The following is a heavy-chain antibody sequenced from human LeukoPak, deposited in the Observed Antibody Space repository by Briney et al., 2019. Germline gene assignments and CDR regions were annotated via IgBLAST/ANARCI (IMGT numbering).Heavy chain of an antibody. Sequence: ASVKVSCKASGYTFTGYYLHWVRQAPGQGLEWMGWINPNSGGANYAQKFQGRVTMTRDTSTNTAYMELSRLTSDDTAVYYCARDYGGNSLRFDPWGQGTLVTVSS. CDR2: INPNSGGA. CDR3: ARDYGGNSLRFDP. J-gene: IGHJ5*02. D-gene: IGHD4-23*01. CDR1: GYTFTGYY. V-gene: IGHV1-2*02.